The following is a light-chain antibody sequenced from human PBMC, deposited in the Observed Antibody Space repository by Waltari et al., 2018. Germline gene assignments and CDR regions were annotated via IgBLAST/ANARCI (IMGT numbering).Light chain of an antibody. Sequence: GERATCARGSVQSVSKYLAWYQQRPGQAPRLLIYAASTRATGVPDRFSGSGFGTDFSLTISRLEPEDFAVYYCQNHERLPATFGQGTKVEIK. J-gene: IGKJ1*01. CDR3: QNHERLPAT. V-gene: IGKV3D-20*02. CDR2: AAS. CDR1: QSVSKY.